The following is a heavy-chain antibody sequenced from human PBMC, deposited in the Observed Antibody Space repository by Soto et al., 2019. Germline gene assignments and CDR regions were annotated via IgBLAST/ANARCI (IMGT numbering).Heavy chain of an antibody. J-gene: IGHJ6*02. Sequence: PSETLSLTCTVSGGSIRSYYWAWIRQPPGKGLEWLGYIFYSGSTFYNPSLKSRVTISIHTSISTAYMELGRLTSDDTAVYYCARNERFDPTAGYYYVMDVWGQGTTVTVSS. CDR2: IFYSGST. D-gene: IGHD3-9*01. CDR3: ARNERFDPTAGYYYVMDV. CDR1: GGSIRSYY. V-gene: IGHV4-59*01.